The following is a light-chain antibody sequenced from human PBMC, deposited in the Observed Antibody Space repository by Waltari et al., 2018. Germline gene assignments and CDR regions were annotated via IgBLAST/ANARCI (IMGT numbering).Light chain of an antibody. V-gene: IGLV1-40*01. J-gene: IGLJ2*01. Sequence: QSVLTQPPSVSGAPGQRVTISCTGSSSNIGAGFDVHWYQQLPGTAPKLLIYVNNNRPSGGPDRFSGSRSGTSAALAITGLQAEDEASYYCQSYDSGLSGHVIFGGGTKLTVL. CDR3: QSYDSGLSGHVI. CDR2: VNN. CDR1: SSNIGAGFD.